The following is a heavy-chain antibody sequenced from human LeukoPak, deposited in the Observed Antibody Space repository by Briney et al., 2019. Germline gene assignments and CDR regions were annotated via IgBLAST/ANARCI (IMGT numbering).Heavy chain of an antibody. Sequence: GGSLTLSCAASGFTFSSYAMSWVRQAPGKGLEWVSGLSGSGDNTYYADSAKGRFTISRDNSKNTLYLQMNSLRAEDTAVYYCAKDIYGSGSYAVDYWGQVTLVTVSS. V-gene: IGHV3-23*01. J-gene: IGHJ4*02. CDR2: LSGSGDNT. CDR1: GFTFSSYA. D-gene: IGHD3-10*01. CDR3: AKDIYGSGSYAVDY.